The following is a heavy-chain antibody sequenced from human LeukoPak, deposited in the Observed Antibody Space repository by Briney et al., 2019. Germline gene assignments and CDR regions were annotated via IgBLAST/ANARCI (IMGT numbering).Heavy chain of an antibody. CDR1: GFTFSSYA. V-gene: IGHV3-23*01. CDR2: VSGGSGNT. J-gene: IGHJ4*02. D-gene: IGHD3-10*01. CDR3: AKKMSSGTLYYFDY. Sequence: GGALRLSCAASGFTFSSYAMNWVRQAPGKGLEWVSTVSGGSGNTYYAESAKGRFTISRDSSKNTLYLQMISLRAEDTAVYYCAKKMSSGTLYYFDYWGQGTLVTVSS.